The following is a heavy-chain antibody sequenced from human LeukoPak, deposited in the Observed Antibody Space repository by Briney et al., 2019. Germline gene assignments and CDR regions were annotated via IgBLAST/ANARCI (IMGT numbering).Heavy chain of an antibody. CDR2: IWYDRSNE. CDR1: GFTFSSYG. V-gene: IGHV3-33*01. Sequence: GGSLRLSCAASGFTFSSYGMHWVRQAPGKGLEWVAVIWYDRSNEFYADSVRGRFTISRDNSKNTVFLQMNSLRAEDTAVYYCARGVSLGYSSSSPDYWGQGTLVTVSS. D-gene: IGHD6-13*01. CDR3: ARGVSLGYSSSSPDY. J-gene: IGHJ4*02.